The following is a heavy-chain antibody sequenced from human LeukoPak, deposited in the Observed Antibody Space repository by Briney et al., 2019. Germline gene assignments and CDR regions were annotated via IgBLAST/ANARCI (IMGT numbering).Heavy chain of an antibody. CDR3: ASVPGETKKRAIDY. CDR1: GLSFSSYS. J-gene: IGHJ4*02. V-gene: IGHV3-21*01. CDR2: ISGSSAYI. D-gene: IGHD3-10*01. Sequence: GGSLTLSCAASGLSFSSYSMNWVRQAPGKGLEWVSAISGSSAYIYYADSVKGRFTISRDNAKNSVDLQMNSLRAEDTAVYYCASVPGETKKRAIDYWGQGTLVTVSS.